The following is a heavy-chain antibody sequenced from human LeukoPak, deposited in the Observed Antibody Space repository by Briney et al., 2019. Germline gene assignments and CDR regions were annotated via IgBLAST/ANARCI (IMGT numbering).Heavy chain of an antibody. D-gene: IGHD2-15*01. Sequence: GGSLRLSCAASGFTFSSYGMHWVRQAPGKGLEWVAFIRYDGSNKYYADSVKGRFTISRDNSKNTLYLQMNSLRAEDTAVYYCAKGEDIVVVVAAYYYYYGMDVWGQGTTVTVSS. V-gene: IGHV3-30*02. CDR2: IRYDGSNK. CDR3: AKGEDIVVVVAAYYYYYGMDV. CDR1: GFTFSSYG. J-gene: IGHJ6*02.